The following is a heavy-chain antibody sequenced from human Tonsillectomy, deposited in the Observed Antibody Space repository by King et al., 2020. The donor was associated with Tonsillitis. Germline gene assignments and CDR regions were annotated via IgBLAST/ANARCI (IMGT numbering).Heavy chain of an antibody. CDR1: GFTFSSYS. CDR2: ISSSSSYI. V-gene: IGHV3-21*01. Sequence: QLVQSGGGLVKPGGSLRLSCAASGFTFSSYSMNWVRQAPGKGLEWVSSISSSSSYIYYAASVKGRFTISRDNAKNSLYLQMNSLRAEDTAVYYCARDWTVAEGYWGQGTLVTVSS. CDR3: ARDWTVAEGY. J-gene: IGHJ4*02. D-gene: IGHD6-19*01.